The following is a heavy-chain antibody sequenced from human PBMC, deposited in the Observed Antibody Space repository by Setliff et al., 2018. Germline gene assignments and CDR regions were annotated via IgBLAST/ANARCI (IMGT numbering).Heavy chain of an antibody. CDR1: GFTFINYW. CDR2: IKQDGSEK. J-gene: IGHJ4*02. Sequence: GESLRLSCAASGFTFINYWMSWVRQAPGTGLEWLANIKQDGSEKFYVDSVKDRYTISRDNAKNSLYLQMNNLRAEDTAVYYCVRDSPYCVNGVCRGYWGQGTQVTVYS. V-gene: IGHV3-7*03. CDR3: VRDSPYCVNGVCRGY. D-gene: IGHD2-21*01.